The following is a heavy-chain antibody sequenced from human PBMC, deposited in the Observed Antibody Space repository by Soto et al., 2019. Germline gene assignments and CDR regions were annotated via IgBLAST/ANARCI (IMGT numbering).Heavy chain of an antibody. J-gene: IGHJ4*02. D-gene: IGHD5-12*01. CDR1: GGSISSDY. Sequence: SETLSLTCTVSGGSISSDYWSWIRQPPGKGLEWIGFIYYSGSINYNPSFESRVAISVDTSKNQFSLNLTSVTAADTAVYYCARHLEMATFDPGFDYWGQGTLVTVSS. CDR3: ARHLEMATFDPGFDY. V-gene: IGHV4-59*08. CDR2: IYYSGSI.